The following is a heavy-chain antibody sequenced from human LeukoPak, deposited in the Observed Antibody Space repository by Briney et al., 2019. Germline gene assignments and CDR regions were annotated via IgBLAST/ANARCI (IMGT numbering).Heavy chain of an antibody. CDR2: IYYSGST. J-gene: IGHJ6*03. D-gene: IGHD3-10*01. Sequence: PSETLSLTCTVSGGSISSSSYYWGWIRQPPGKGLDWIGYIYYSGSTNYNPSLKSRVTISVDTSKNQFSLKLSSVTAADTAVYYCAKTMVRGVPYYYYYMDVWGKGTTVTVSS. V-gene: IGHV4-61*05. CDR1: GGSISSSSYY. CDR3: AKTMVRGVPYYYYYMDV.